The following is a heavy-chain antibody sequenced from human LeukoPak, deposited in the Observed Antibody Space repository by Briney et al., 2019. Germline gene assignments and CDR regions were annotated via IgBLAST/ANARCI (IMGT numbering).Heavy chain of an antibody. CDR1: GLTITNYW. J-gene: IGHJ5*02. Sequence: GGSLRLSCAASGLTITNYWMHWVRQAPGKGLVWVSRINSDGTSASYVDSVEGRFTISRDNAKNTLYLQMNSLRAEDTAVYYCARDRSPGWFGPWGQGTLVTVSS. V-gene: IGHV3-74*01. CDR3: ARDRSPGWFGP. CDR2: INSDGTSA.